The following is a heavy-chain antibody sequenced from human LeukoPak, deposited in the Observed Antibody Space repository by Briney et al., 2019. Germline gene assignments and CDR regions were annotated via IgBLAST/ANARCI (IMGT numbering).Heavy chain of an antibody. Sequence: GGSLRLSCAASGFIFSRDSMNWVRQAPGKGLECVSVISGSGSRANYTDSVKGRFTISRDNSKNTLYLQMNSLRAEDTAVYYCAKDQEMTTVTTNAFDIWGQGTMVTVSS. CDR1: GFIFSRDS. CDR3: AKDQEMTTVTTNAFDI. V-gene: IGHV3-23*01. J-gene: IGHJ3*02. D-gene: IGHD4-17*01. CDR2: ISGSGSRA.